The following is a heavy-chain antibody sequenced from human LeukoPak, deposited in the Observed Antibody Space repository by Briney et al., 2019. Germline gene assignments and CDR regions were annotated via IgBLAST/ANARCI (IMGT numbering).Heavy chain of an antibody. J-gene: IGHJ4*02. CDR2: IYCSGST. Sequence: MPSETLSLTCTVSGGSISSFYWSWFRQPPGKELEWIGYIYCSGSTKYNPSLKSRATISLDTSNNQFSLKLNSVTAADTAIYYCARYYYDSDGLYYFDSWGQGTLVTVSS. V-gene: IGHV4-59*13. CDR3: ARYYYDSDGLYYFDS. CDR1: GGSISSFY. D-gene: IGHD3-22*01.